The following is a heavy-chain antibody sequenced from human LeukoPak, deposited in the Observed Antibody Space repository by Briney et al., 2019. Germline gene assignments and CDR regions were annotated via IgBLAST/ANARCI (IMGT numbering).Heavy chain of an antibody. CDR2: IYYSGST. CDR3: ARSGYSYGADSFDI. Sequence: SETLSLTCTVSGGSISSSSYYWGWIRQPPGKGLEWIGSIYYSGSTKYSPSLKSRVAISVDTSKHQFFLKLSSVTAADTALYYCARSGYSYGADSFDIWGQGTMVTVSS. CDR1: GGSISSSSYY. V-gene: IGHV4-39*07. J-gene: IGHJ3*02. D-gene: IGHD5-18*01.